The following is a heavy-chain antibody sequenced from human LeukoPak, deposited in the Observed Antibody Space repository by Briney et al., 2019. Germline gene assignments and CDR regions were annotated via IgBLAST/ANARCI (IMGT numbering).Heavy chain of an antibody. V-gene: IGHV3-21*01. Sequence: GGSLRLSCAASGFTFSSYSMNWVRQAPGKGLEWVSSISSSSSYIYYADSVKGRFTISRDNAKNSLYLRMNSLRAEDTAVYYCARGVRDCSSTSLYYYYYGMDVWGQGTTVTVSS. CDR2: ISSSSSYI. D-gene: IGHD2-2*01. CDR3: ARGVRDCSSTSLYYYYYGMDV. J-gene: IGHJ6*02. CDR1: GFTFSSYS.